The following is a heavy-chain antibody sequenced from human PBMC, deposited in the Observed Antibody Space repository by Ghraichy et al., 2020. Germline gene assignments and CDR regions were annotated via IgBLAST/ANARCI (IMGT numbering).Heavy chain of an antibody. D-gene: IGHD3-16*01. CDR1: GFTFSSHW. CDR2: IKQDGSEG. V-gene: IGHV3-7*04. Sequence: GGSLRLSCAASGFTFSSHWMTWVRQAPGKGLEWVANIKQDGSEGYYVDSMKGRFTISRDNAKNSLYLQMNSLRAEDTAVYYCARDGSYGGPDIDYWGQGTLVTVSS. CDR3: ARDGSYGGPDIDY. J-gene: IGHJ4*02.